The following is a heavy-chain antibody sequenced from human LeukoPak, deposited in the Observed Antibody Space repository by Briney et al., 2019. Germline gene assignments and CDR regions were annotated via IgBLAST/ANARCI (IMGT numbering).Heavy chain of an antibody. CDR1: IFTFSTYG. J-gene: IGHJ4*02. V-gene: IGHV3-33*01. CDR2: IWFDGSNK. D-gene: IGHD3-22*01. Sequence: PGGSLRLSCAASIFTFSTYGMHWVRQAPGKGLEWVSVIWFDGSNKYYADSVKGRFTISRDNYKNTLYLQMKSLRADDTAVYYCARGCYYERSGSCPFDYWGQGTLVTVSS. CDR3: ARGCYYERSGSCPFDY.